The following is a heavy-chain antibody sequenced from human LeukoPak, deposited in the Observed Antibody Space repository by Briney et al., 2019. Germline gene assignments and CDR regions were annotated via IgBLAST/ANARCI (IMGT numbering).Heavy chain of an antibody. J-gene: IGHJ4*02. CDR1: GGSISTYY. V-gene: IGHV4-4*07. CDR2: IKTSGST. Sequence: ASETLSLTCTVSGGSISTYYWSWIGQPVGKGLEWIGHIKTSGSTHYNPSLRSRITMSVDASKNQFSLNLSSVTAADTAVYYCAKVAEYYYGSEPYFFFEDWGQGTLVTVSS. CDR3: AKVAEYYYGSEPYFFFED. D-gene: IGHD3-10*01.